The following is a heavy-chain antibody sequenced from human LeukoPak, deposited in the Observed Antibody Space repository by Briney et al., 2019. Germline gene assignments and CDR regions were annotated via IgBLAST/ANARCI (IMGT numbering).Heavy chain of an antibody. CDR2: IYYSGST. J-gene: IGHJ6*02. Sequence: PETLSLTCTVSGGSISSYYWSWIRQPPGKGLEWIGYIYYSGSTNYNPSLKSRVTISVDTSKNQFSLKLSSVTAADTAVYYCARVAQIFYYGMDVWGQGTTVTVSS. CDR3: ARVAQIFYYGMDV. V-gene: IGHV4-59*01. CDR1: GGSISSYY.